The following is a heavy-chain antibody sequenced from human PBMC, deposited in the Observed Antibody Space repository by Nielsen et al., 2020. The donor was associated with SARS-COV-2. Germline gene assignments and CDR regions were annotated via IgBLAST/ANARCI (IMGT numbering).Heavy chain of an antibody. Sequence: LSLTCAASGFTFSSYAMSWVRQAPGKGLEWVSAMSVRGDSTYYADSVKGRFTISRDNSRNTLYLQMNSLRVEGAAVYYCAKDPNDSTGYYIFESWGQGTLVTRLL. CDR1: GFTFSSYA. D-gene: IGHD3-22*01. V-gene: IGHV3-23*01. J-gene: IGHJ4*02. CDR2: MSVRGDST. CDR3: AKDPNDSTGYYIFES.